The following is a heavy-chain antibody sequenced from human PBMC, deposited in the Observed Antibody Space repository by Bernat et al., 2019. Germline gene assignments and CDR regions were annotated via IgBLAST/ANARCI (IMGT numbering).Heavy chain of an antibody. J-gene: IGHJ4*02. CDR3: VRENWGPDY. CDR1: GFTFRKYW. Sequence: EVQLVESGGGLVKPGGSLRLSCAASGFTFRKYWMSWVRQAPGKGLERVATIEGDGSQMYHVDSIKGRFTISRDNAKNSLYLQVNSLRAEDTAVYYCVRENWGPDYWGQGTLVTVSS. V-gene: IGHV3-7*04. D-gene: IGHD3-16*01. CDR2: IEGDGSQM.